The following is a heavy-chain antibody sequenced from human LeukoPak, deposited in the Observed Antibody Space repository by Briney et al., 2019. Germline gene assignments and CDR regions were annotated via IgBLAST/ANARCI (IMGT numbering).Heavy chain of an antibody. Sequence: GGSLRLSCAASGFSFRNYWMHWVRQPPGKGLVWVSRIKNDGSTTNYADSVKGRFTISRDNAKNTLYLQMNSLRAEDTAVYYCAGSAYYYDSSGYYMVDYWGQGTLASVSS. J-gene: IGHJ4*02. CDR2: IKNDGSTT. D-gene: IGHD3-22*01. CDR1: GFSFRNYW. V-gene: IGHV3-74*01. CDR3: AGSAYYYDSSGYYMVDY.